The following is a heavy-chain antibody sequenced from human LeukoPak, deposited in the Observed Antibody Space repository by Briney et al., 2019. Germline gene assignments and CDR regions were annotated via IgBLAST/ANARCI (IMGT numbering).Heavy chain of an antibody. Sequence: PSETLSLTCAVYGGSFSGYYWSWIRQPPGKGLEWIGYIYYSGSTNYNPSLKSRVTISVDTSKNQFSLKLSSVTAADTAVYYCARHPAGVATVLDYWGQGTLVTVSS. CDR3: ARHPAGVATVLDY. CDR2: IYYSGST. CDR1: GGSFSGYY. D-gene: IGHD5-12*01. V-gene: IGHV4-59*08. J-gene: IGHJ4*02.